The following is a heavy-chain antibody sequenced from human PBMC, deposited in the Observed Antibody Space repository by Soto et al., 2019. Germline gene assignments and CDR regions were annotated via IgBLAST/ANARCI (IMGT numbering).Heavy chain of an antibody. D-gene: IGHD3-10*01. CDR2: INPNSGGT. CDR3: AKKVHSGSGSQYFDY. Sequence: ASVKVSGTVSGYTYSDYYIHWVRQAPEKGLEWMGWINPNSGGTKYASKLQGGVTMTRDTSITTAYMELSRLRSGDTAIYYCAKKVHSGSGSQYFDYFGQGTLVTVSS. CDR1: GYTYSDYY. V-gene: IGHV1-2*02. J-gene: IGHJ4*02.